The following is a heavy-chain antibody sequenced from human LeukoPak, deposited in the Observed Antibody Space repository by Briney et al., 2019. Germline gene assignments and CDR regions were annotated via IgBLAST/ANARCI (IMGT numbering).Heavy chain of an antibody. CDR2: ISWDGGST. D-gene: IGHD1-7*01. CDR1: GFTFDGYT. CDR3: TKGELGGMDV. V-gene: IGHV3-43*01. Sequence: GGSLRLSCAASGFTFDGYTMHWVRQAPGKGLEWVSLISWDGGSTYYADSVKGRFTISRDNSKNSLYLQMNSLRTEDTALYYCTKGELGGMDVWGQGTTVTVSS. J-gene: IGHJ6*02.